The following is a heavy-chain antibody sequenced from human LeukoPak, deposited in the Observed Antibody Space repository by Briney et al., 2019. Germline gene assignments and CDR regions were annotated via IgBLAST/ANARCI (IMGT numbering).Heavy chain of an antibody. CDR1: AYTFTGYY. D-gene: IGHD3-22*01. CDR2: INPNSGGT. Sequence: ASVKVSCKASAYTFTGYYMHWVRQAPGQGLEWMGRINPNSGGTNYAQKFQGRVTMTRDTSISTAYMELSRLRSDDTAVYYCARESYDSSGYFSPLVDYWGQGTLVTVSS. J-gene: IGHJ4*02. V-gene: IGHV1-2*06. CDR3: ARESYDSSGYFSPLVDY.